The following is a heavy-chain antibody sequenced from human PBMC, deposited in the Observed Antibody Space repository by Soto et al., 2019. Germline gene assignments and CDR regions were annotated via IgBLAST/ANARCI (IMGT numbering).Heavy chain of an antibody. CDR2: INEDGTSA. D-gene: IGHD3-10*02. CDR1: GFDFNNYW. J-gene: IGHJ4*02. CDR3: GKTLTVRDYLTFDE. V-gene: IGHV3-74*01. Sequence: PGGSLRLSCAASGFDFNNYWMHWVRQAPGKGLVWVSRINEDGTSANYADSVAGRFTITRDNAKNTLFLQMNNLRVEDSAMYFWGKTLTVRDYLTFDEWGQGGLVTVSS.